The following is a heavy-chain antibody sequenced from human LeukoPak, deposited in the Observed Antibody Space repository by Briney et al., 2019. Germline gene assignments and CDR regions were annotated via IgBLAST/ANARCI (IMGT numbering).Heavy chain of an antibody. CDR1: GYTFTVCY. J-gene: IGHJ3*02. CDR2: MNPDSGGT. CDR3: ATSSGYPSRWGAFDI. D-gene: IGHD6-25*01. V-gene: IGHV1-2*02. Sequence: ASVKVSCKASGYTFTVCYMHWVRQAPGQGVEWMGWMNPDSGGTDYAQKFQGRVTMTRDTSLSTAYMVMSGLTSDDTATYYCATSSGYPSRWGAFDIWGQGTMVTVSS.